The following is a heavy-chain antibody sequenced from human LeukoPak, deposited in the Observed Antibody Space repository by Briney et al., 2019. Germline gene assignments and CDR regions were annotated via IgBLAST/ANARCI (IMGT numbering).Heavy chain of an antibody. V-gene: IGHV3-21*01. CDR1: GFTFSSYS. CDR2: ISSSSSYI. J-gene: IGHJ6*02. Sequence: GGSLRLSCAASGFTFSSYSMNWVRQAPGKGLEWVSSISSSSSYIYYADSVKGRFTISRDNAKNSLYLQMNSLRAEDTAVYYCARERNADYYYGMDVWGQGTTVTVSS. CDR3: ARERNADYYYGMDV.